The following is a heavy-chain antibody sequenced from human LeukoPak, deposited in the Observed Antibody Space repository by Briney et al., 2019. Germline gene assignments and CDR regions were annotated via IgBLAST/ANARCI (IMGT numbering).Heavy chain of an antibody. Sequence: GGSLRLSCAASGFTFSSYGMSWVRQAPGKGLEWVSAISGSGGSTYYADSVKGRFTISRDNSKNTLYLQMNSLRAEDTAVYYCAKPFYYGSGSYGDYFDYWGQGTLVTVSS. CDR1: GFTFSSYG. CDR2: ISGSGGST. D-gene: IGHD3-10*01. J-gene: IGHJ4*02. V-gene: IGHV3-23*01. CDR3: AKPFYYGSGSYGDYFDY.